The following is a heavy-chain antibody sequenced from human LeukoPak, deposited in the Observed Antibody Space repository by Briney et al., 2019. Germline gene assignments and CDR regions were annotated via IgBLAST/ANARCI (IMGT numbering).Heavy chain of an antibody. V-gene: IGHV1-24*01. CDR1: GYTLTELS. CDR2: FDPEDGET. Sequence: ASVKVSCKVSGYTLTELSMHWVRQAPGKGLEWMGGFDPEDGETIYAQKFQGRVTMTEGTSTDTAYMELSSLRSEDTAVYYCATSELPHDAFDIWGQGTMVTVSS. J-gene: IGHJ3*02. D-gene: IGHD1-7*01. CDR3: ATSELPHDAFDI.